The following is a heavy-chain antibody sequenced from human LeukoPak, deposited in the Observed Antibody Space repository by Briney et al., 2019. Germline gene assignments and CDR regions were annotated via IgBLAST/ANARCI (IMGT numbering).Heavy chain of an antibody. J-gene: IGHJ4*02. V-gene: IGHV1-8*01. CDR2: MNPNSGNT. CDR1: GYTFTSYD. D-gene: IGHD3-9*01. CDR3: ARGSTNGYYDILTGYYNGRSDWVY. Sequence: ASVKVSCKASGYTFTSYDINWVRQATGQGLEWMGWMNPNSGNTGYAQKFQGRVTMTRNTSISTAYMELSSLRSEDTAVYYCARGSTNGYYDILTGYYNGRSDWVYWGQGTLVTVSS.